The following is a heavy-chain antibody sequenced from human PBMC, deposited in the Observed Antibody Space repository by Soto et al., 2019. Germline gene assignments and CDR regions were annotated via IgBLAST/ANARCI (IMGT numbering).Heavy chain of an antibody. V-gene: IGHV3-21*01. Sequence: EVQLVDSGGGLVKPGGSLRLSCAASGFTFTNYNMNWVRQAPGKGLEWVSSIGGSGASTYYADSVRGRFTISRDNAKNSLYLQMNSLRAVDTALYYCASAGSLAFWGQGTLVTVSS. CDR3: ASAGSLAF. J-gene: IGHJ4*02. CDR2: IGGSGAST. D-gene: IGHD2-15*01. CDR1: GFTFTNYN.